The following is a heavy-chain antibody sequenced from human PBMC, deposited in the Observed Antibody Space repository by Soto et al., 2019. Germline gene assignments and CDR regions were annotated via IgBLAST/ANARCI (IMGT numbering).Heavy chain of an antibody. D-gene: IGHD2-21*02. CDR1: GFTFGTYT. CDR2: IGTTSSFI. CDR3: VRVVCGDCSSEYYCSMDV. Sequence: PGGSLRLSCAASGFTFGTYTFNWVRQAPGKGLEWVASIGTTSSFIYYTDSVRGRFTISRDNARDSLYLRMSSLRAEDTAVYYCVRVVCGDCSSEYYCSMDVWGQGATVTVSS. J-gene: IGHJ6*03. V-gene: IGHV3-21*01.